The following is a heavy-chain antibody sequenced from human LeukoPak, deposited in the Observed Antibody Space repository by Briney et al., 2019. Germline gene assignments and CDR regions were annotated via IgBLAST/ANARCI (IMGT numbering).Heavy chain of an antibody. V-gene: IGHV3-74*01. Sequence: GGSLRLSCAASGNYLMHWVRQAPGKGLVWVSHINSDGSWTSYADSVKGRFTTSKDNAKNTVYLQMNNLRAEDTAVHYCVSFYETYWGRGTLVTVSS. CDR1: GNYL. J-gene: IGHJ4*02. CDR2: INSDGSWT. CDR3: VSFYETY. D-gene: IGHD2-2*01.